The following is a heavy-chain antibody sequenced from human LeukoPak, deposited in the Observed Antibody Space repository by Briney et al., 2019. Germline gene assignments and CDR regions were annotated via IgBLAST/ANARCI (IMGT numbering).Heavy chain of an antibody. V-gene: IGHV4-59*08. CDR3: ARFSPFFDSSVHYLDY. CDR2: MHSTGVD. D-gene: IGHD3-22*01. Sequence: SETLSLTCAVYGGSFSGYYWSWIRQPPGQGLEWIAYMHSTGVDNYSPSLRSRVTMSVDTSKNQCSLKLNSVSAADSAVYYCARFSPFFDSSVHYLDYWGPGILVTVSS. J-gene: IGHJ4*02. CDR1: GGSFSGYY.